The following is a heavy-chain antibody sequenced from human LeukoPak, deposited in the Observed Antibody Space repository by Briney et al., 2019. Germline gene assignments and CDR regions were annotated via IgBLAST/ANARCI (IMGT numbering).Heavy chain of an antibody. D-gene: IGHD4-23*01. CDR1: GYTLTELS. Sequence: ASVKVSCKVSGYTLTELSMHWVRQAPGKGLEWMGGFDPEDGETTYAQKFQGRVTMTEDTSTDTAYMELSSLRSEDTAVYYCATINPYAVGFDYWGQGTLVTVSS. CDR2: FDPEDGET. V-gene: IGHV1-24*01. J-gene: IGHJ4*02. CDR3: ATINPYAVGFDY.